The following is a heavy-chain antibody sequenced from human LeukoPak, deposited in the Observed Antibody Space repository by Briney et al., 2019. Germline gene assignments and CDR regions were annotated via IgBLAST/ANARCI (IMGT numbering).Heavy chain of an antibody. V-gene: IGHV3-30*02. CDR1: GFTFSNYG. CDR3: ARDCETHCGAEPPAY. D-gene: IGHD2-21*01. J-gene: IGHJ4*02. Sequence: GGSLRLSCAASGFTFSNYGIHWVRQAPGKGLEWVAFIRYGAGNEYYADSVKGRFTISRDNSKNSLYLQMNSLRPEDTAVYYCARDCETHCGAEPPAYWGQGTLVTVSS. CDR2: IRYGAGNE.